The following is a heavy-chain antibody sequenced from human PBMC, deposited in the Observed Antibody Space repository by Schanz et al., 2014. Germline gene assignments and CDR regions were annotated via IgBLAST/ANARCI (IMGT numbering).Heavy chain of an antibody. Sequence: QVQLVQSGAEVKKPGASVKVSCKASGYTFTSYGISWVRQAPGQGLEWMGWISPYNGNTNYAQKLQGRVTMTADTSTSTAYMELRSLRSDDTAVYYCARVQDDILTGSEYYYGMDVWGQGTTVIVSS. J-gene: IGHJ6*02. CDR3: ARVQDDILTGSEYYYGMDV. CDR1: GYTFTSYG. D-gene: IGHD3-9*01. CDR2: ISPYNGNT. V-gene: IGHV1-18*01.